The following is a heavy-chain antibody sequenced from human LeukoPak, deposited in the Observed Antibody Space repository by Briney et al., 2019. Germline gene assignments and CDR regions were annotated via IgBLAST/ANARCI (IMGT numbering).Heavy chain of an antibody. CDR2: IYHSGST. Sequence: PSETLSLTCTVSGYSISSGCYWGWIRQPPGKGLEWIGSIYHSGSTYYNPSLKSRVTISVDTSKNQFSLKLSSVTAADTAVYYCAREGPRLSQSRFDPWGQGTLVTVSS. CDR3: AREGPRLSQSRFDP. J-gene: IGHJ5*02. CDR1: GYSISSGCY. V-gene: IGHV4-38-2*02.